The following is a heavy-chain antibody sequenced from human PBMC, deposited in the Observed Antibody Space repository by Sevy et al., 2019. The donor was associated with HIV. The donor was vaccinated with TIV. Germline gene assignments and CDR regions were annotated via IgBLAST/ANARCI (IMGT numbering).Heavy chain of an antibody. V-gene: IGHV3-15*01. J-gene: IGHJ5*02. CDR3: ISVHLA. CDR1: GLTFSNAW. CDR2: IKSKPAGGTT. Sequence: GGSLRLSCAASGLTFSNAWINWVRQAPGKALEWVGRIKSKPAGGTTDYAAPVEGRFTIPRDDSENMLYLQMNSLKSEDTAVYYCISVHLAWGQGTLVTVSS.